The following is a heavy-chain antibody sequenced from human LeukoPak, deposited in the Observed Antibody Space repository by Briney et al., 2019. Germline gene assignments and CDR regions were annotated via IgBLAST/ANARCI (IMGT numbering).Heavy chain of an antibody. CDR2: LSYDGSNK. CDR3: ARARSSYGYGDAFDI. D-gene: IGHD5-18*01. Sequence: GGSLRLSCAASGFTLSSYCMHRGRPGPGKGVGGGAGLSYDGSNKYYADSVKGRFTISRDNSKNTLYLQMNSLRAEDTAVYYCARARSSYGYGDAFDIWGQGTMVTVSS. CDR1: GFTLSSYC. J-gene: IGHJ3*02. V-gene: IGHV3-30*03.